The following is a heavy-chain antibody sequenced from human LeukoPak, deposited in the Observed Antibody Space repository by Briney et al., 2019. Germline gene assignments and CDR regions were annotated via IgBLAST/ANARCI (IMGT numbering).Heavy chain of an antibody. V-gene: IGHV3-43*01. J-gene: IGHJ4*02. D-gene: IGHD5-12*01. CDR1: GFTFDDYT. Sequence: GGSLRLSCAASGFTFDDYTMDWVRQAPGKGLEWVSLISWDGGSTYYADSVKGRFTISRDNSKNSLYLQMNSLRTEDTALYYCAKDIGRGYDSGGGDYWGEGTLVTVSS. CDR3: AKDIGRGYDSGGGDY. CDR2: ISWDGGST.